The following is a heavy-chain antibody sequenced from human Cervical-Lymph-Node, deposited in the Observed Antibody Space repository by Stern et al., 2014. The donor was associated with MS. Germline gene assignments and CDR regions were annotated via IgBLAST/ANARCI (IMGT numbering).Heavy chain of an antibody. CDR3: TRVQRERRALDHFDP. V-gene: IGHV1-46*03. Sequence: VQLVQSGAEVKKPGASVNVSCEASGFSFTTHYMHWIRQAPGEGLEWVGRINPNSGNTSNARQFQGRVIITRDTSTSTIYMELTGLRSEDTALYVCTRVQRERRALDHFDPWGQGTLVTVSS. D-gene: IGHD1-1*01. J-gene: IGHJ5*02. CDR1: GFSFTTHY. CDR2: INPNSGNT.